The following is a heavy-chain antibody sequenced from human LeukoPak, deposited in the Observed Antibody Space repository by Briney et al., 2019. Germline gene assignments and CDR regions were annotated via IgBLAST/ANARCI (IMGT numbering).Heavy chain of an antibody. D-gene: IGHD4-17*01. Sequence: ASVKVSCKASGYTFTGYYMHWVRQAPGQGLEWMGWINPNSGGTNYAQKFQGMVTMTRDTSISTAYMELSRLRSDDTAVYYCARDPTDYGDYDFDYWGQGTLVTVSS. CDR3: ARDPTDYGDYDFDY. CDR2: INPNSGGT. J-gene: IGHJ4*02. CDR1: GYTFTGYY. V-gene: IGHV1-2*02.